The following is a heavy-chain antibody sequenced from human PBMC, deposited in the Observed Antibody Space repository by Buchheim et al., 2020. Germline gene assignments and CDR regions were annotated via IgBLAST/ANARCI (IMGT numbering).Heavy chain of an antibody. CDR1: GFTFSSFG. CDR3: AKDQSDGHAFDY. V-gene: IGHV3-23*01. Sequence: EVQLLESGGGLVQPGGSLRLSCVASGFTFSSFGMSWVRLAPGKGLEWVSAVSANGGRTNYPDSVKGRLSVSRDNSRNTLYLQMNSLRAEDTAIYYCAKDQSDGHAFDYWGQGT. D-gene: IGHD5-24*01. CDR2: VSANGGRT. J-gene: IGHJ4*02.